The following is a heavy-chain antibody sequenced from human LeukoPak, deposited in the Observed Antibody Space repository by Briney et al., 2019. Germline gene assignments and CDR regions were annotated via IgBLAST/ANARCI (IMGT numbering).Heavy chain of an antibody. J-gene: IGHJ6*04. V-gene: IGHV3-21*01. D-gene: IGHD3-10*01. Sequence: PGGSLRLSCAASGFTFSSYSMNWVRQAPGQALEWGSSISSSSSYIYYADSVKGRFTISRDNAKNSLYLQVNSLRAEDTAVYYCARFRITMVRAVKDVWGKGTTVTVSS. CDR2: ISSSSSYI. CDR3: ARFRITMVRAVKDV. CDR1: GFTFSSYS.